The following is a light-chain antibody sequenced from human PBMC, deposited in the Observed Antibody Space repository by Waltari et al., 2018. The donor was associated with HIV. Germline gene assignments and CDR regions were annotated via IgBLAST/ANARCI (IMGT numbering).Light chain of an antibody. CDR3: SSYAGSNSLV. J-gene: IGLJ2*01. CDR2: RND. Sequence: QSVLTQSPSASGTPGQRVTISCSGSTSNIGSNYVYWYQQLPGTAPKLLIYRNDQRPSGVPDRFSGSKSGSSASLAVSGLRSEDESVYYCSSYAGSNSLVFGGGTKLTVL. CDR1: TSNIGSNY. V-gene: IGLV1-47*01.